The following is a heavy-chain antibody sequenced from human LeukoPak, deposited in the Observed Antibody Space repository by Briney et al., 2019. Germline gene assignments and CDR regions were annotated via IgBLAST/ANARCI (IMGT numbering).Heavy chain of an antibody. V-gene: IGHV3-49*04. J-gene: IGHJ5*01. Sequence: GGSLRLSCTASGFTFGDYGVNWVRQAPGKGLEWVGFIRRKAHDDTPQYAASVQGRLTISRDDSKSAAYLQMNSLKTEDTGVYYCVRAGGYDNWFVSWGQGTLVTVSS. D-gene: IGHD5-12*01. CDR1: GFTFGDYG. CDR2: IRRKAHDDTP. CDR3: VRAGGYDNWFVS.